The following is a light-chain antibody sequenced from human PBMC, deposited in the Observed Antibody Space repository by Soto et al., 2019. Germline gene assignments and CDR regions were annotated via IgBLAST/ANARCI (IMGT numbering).Light chain of an antibody. V-gene: IGKV1-39*01. CDR1: QTMNNY. J-gene: IGKJ1*01. Sequence: DIQLTQSPSSLSASVGDRVTITCRASQTMNNYLNWYQQKPGKAPNLLIYGASSLQIGVPSRFSGSGFGTDFTLTITSLQPEDFATYYCHQTNTKPWAFGQGTRVEVK. CDR2: GAS. CDR3: HQTNTKPWA.